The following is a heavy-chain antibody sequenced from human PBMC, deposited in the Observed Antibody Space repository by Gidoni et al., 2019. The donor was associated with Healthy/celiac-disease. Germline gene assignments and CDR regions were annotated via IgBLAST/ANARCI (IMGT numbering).Heavy chain of an antibody. CDR3: ARDSALRSDGDFDY. CDR2: INSDGSST. D-gene: IGHD4-17*01. Sequence: EVQLVESGGGLVQPGGSLRLSCADSGFTFTSYWMHWVRQAPGKGLVWVSRINSDGSSTSYADSVKGRFTISRDNAKNTLYLQMNSLRAEDTAVYYCARDSALRSDGDFDYWGQGTLVTVSS. J-gene: IGHJ4*02. CDR1: GFTFTSYW. V-gene: IGHV3-74*01.